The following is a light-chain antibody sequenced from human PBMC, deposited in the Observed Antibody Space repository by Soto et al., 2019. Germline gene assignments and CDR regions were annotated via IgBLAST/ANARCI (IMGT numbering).Light chain of an antibody. J-gene: IGKJ1*01. CDR1: QGVESSY. CDR2: GAS. V-gene: IGKV3-20*01. Sequence: EIVLTQSPCTLSLSLGERATVFCRASQGVESSYLSWFQQKPGQAPRLLIYGASRRATGVPDRFSGSGSGTDFTLTITSLEPEDFAVYYCHQYETSSWTFGQGTKVEIK. CDR3: HQYETSSWT.